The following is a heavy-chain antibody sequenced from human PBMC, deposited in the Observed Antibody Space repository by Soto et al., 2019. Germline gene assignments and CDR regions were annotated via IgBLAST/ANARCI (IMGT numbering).Heavy chain of an antibody. D-gene: IGHD4-17*01. J-gene: IGHJ1*01. Sequence: SGPTLVKPTQTLTLTCTFSGFSLSTSGVGVGWIRQPPGKALEWLALIYWDDDKRYSPSLKSRLTITKDTSKNQVVLTMTNMDPVDTATYYCAHASTFTVTTPAEYFQHWGQGTLVTVSS. V-gene: IGHV2-5*02. CDR3: AHASTFTVTTPAEYFQH. CDR1: GFSLSTSGVG. CDR2: IYWDDDK.